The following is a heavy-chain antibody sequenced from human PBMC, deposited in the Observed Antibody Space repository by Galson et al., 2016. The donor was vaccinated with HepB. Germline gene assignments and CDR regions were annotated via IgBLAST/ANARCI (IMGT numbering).Heavy chain of an antibody. J-gene: IGHJ4*02. CDR2: ISYDGKLK. CDR1: GFTFNRYG. CDR3: AKDGAVAYCGGDCFSPFDR. Sequence: SLRLSCAASGFTFNRYGMHWVRQAPGKGLEWVAVISYDGKLKYYADSVKGRFTISRDNSEGTMYLQMSSLTAEDTAVYYCAKDGAVAYCGGDCFSPFDRWGQGTLVTVSS. V-gene: IGHV3-30*18. D-gene: IGHD2-21*02.